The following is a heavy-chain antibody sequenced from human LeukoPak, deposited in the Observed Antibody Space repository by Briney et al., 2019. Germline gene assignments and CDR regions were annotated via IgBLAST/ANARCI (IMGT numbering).Heavy chain of an antibody. CDR2: MNNGPGAT. J-gene: IGHJ6*02. CDR3: AKTHYDLVDV. D-gene: IGHD5-12*01. Sequence: GGSLRLSCAASGLSFSTSPMSWVRQPPGKGLEWVSAMNNGPGATFYRDSVRGRFTISRDDSKSTLYLQMNSLRAEDTGTYYCAKTHYDLVDVWGQGTTVTVSS. V-gene: IGHV3-23*01. CDR1: GLSFSTSP.